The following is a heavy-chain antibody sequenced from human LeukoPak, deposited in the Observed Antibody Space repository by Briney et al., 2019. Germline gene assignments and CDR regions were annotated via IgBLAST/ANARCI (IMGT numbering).Heavy chain of an antibody. CDR1: GGSISSYY. CDR2: IQYSWST. D-gene: IGHD1-26*01. J-gene: IGHJ4*02. V-gene: IGHV4-59*01. CDR3: ARLREWDLGPDW. Sequence: SETLSLTCTVSGGSISSYYWSWIRQPPGKGREGIGYIQYSWSTNYNPSLKSRVTISVDMSKNQFSLKLSSVTAADTAVYYCARLREWDLGPDWWGQGCLVT.